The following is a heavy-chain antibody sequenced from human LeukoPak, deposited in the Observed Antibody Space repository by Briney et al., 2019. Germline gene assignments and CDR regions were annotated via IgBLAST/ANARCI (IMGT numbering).Heavy chain of an antibody. J-gene: IGHJ6*02. D-gene: IGHD2-2*01. CDR3: ARVDCGTTSCHYGMDV. V-gene: IGHV3-48*02. Sequence: GGSLRLSCAASGFTFSTYSMNWVRPAPWKGLEWVSYISTTSSTIYYADSVKGRFTISRDKAKKSLNLQMNSLRDEDTAVYYCARVDCGTTSCHYGMDVWGQGTTVTVS. CDR2: ISTTSSTI. CDR1: GFTFSTYS.